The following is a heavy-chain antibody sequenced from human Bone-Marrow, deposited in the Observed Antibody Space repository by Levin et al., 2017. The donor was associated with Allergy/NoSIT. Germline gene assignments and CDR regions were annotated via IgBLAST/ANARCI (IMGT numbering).Heavy chain of an antibody. J-gene: IGHJ6*02. V-gene: IGHV3-53*01. CDR3: ARMFKEGYTFFYSVDV. Sequence: GESLKISCAASGFSINSNNMSWLRQAPGRGLEWVSLIESGGKTFYADSVRGRFTIARDISKNSLFLQMNAVRAADTAVYYCARMFKEGYTFFYSVDVWGQGTTVTVSS. CDR2: IESGGKT. CDR1: GFSINSNN. D-gene: IGHD1-26*01.